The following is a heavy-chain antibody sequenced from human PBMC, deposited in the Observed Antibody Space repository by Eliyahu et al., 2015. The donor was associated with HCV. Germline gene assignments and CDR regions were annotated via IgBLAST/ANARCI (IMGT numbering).Heavy chain of an antibody. CDR2: IKQDGSEK. CDR1: GFTFSSXW. CDR3: ARGGDYLRGPTSPGMDV. J-gene: IGHJ6*02. V-gene: IGHV3-7*05. D-gene: IGHD4-17*01. Sequence: EVQLVESGGGLVQPGGSXRLSCAASGFTFSSXWMXWVRQAPGKGLEWVANIKQDGSEKYYVDSVKGRFTISRDNAKNSLYLQMNSLRAEDTAVYYCARGGDYLRGPTSPGMDVWGQGTTVTVSS.